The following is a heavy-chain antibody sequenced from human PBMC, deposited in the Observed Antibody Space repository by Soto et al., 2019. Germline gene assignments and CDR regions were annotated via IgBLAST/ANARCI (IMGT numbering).Heavy chain of an antibody. J-gene: IGHJ4*02. D-gene: IGHD3-22*01. V-gene: IGHV3-30-3*01. Sequence: PXECLRLSCAASGFTVSSYAKHWVRQAPGKGLEWVAVISYDGSNKYYADSVKGRFTISRDNSKNTLYLQMNSLRAEDTAVYYCARDLVTYYSDSSGYYYGYWGQGTLVTVSS. CDR2: ISYDGSNK. CDR1: GFTVSSYA. CDR3: ARDLVTYYSDSSGYYYGY.